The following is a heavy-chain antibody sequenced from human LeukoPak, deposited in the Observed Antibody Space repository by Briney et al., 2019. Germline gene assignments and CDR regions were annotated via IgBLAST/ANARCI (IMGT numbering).Heavy chain of an antibody. CDR3: ARDFKETDLSIAVRGDYYFDY. CDR1: GGSISSSSYH. Sequence: PSETLSLTCTVSGGSISSSSYHWGWIRQPPGKGLEWIGSINYSGSTYYNPSLKSRVTISVDTSKNQFSLKLSSVTAADTAVYYCARDFKETDLSIAVRGDYYFDYWGQGTLVTVSS. D-gene: IGHD6-6*01. CDR2: INYSGST. J-gene: IGHJ4*02. V-gene: IGHV4-39*07.